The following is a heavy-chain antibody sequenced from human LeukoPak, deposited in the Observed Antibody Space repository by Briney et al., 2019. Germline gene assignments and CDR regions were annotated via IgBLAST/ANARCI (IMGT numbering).Heavy chain of an antibody. CDR2: IYYSGST. V-gene: IGHV4-61*08. Sequence: SETLSLTCTVSRGSISSGGYYWSWIRQPPGKGLEWIGYIYYSGSTNYNPSLKSRVTISVDTSKNQFSLKLSSVTAADTAVYYCARHGPYSSGWYDDAFDIWGQGTMVTVSS. CDR3: ARHGPYSSGWYDDAFDI. D-gene: IGHD6-19*01. CDR1: RGSISSGGYY. J-gene: IGHJ3*02.